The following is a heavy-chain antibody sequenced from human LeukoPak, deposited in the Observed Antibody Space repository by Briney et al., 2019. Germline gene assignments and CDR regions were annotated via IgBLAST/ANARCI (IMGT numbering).Heavy chain of an antibody. D-gene: IGHD3-22*01. CDR3: ARGPYYYDSSGCYSNWFDP. V-gene: IGHV3-53*01. CDR2: IYSGGST. J-gene: IGHJ5*02. Sequence: QPGGSLRLSCAASGFTVSSNYMSWVRQAPGKGLEWVSVIYSGGSTYYADSVKGRFTISRDNSKNTLYLQMNSLRAEDTAVYYCARGPYYYDSSGCYSNWFDPWGQGTLVTVSS. CDR1: GFTVSSNY.